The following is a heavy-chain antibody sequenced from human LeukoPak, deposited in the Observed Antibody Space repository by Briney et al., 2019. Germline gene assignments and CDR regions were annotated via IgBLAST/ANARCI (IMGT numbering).Heavy chain of an antibody. CDR1: GDSVSSNSAA. CDR3: ARGFGYGFDI. CDR2: TYYRSKWFN. V-gene: IGHV6-1*01. D-gene: IGHD3-10*01. J-gene: IGHJ3*02. Sequence: SQTLSLTCAISGDSVSSNSAAWNWIRQSPSRGLEWLGRTYYRSKWFNGYAVSVKSRITVNPDTSKNQFSPQLSSVTPEDTAVYFCARGFGYGFDIWGQGTMVTVSS.